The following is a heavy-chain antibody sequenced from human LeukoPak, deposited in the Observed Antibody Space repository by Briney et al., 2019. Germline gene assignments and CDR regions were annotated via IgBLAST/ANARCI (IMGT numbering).Heavy chain of an antibody. CDR3: ARDPYCTNGVCSPNRDAFDI. D-gene: IGHD2-8*01. Sequence: GGSLRLSCAASGFTFSSYWIHWVRQAPGKGLVWVSRINSDGTSTSYADSVKGRFTISRDNAKNTLYLQMNSLRAEDTAVYYCARDPYCTNGVCSPNRDAFDIWGQGTMVTVSS. V-gene: IGHV3-74*01. J-gene: IGHJ3*02. CDR2: INSDGTST. CDR1: GFTFSSYW.